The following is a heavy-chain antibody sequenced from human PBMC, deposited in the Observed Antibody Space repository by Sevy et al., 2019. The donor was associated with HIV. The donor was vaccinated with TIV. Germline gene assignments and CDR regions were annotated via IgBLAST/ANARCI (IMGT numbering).Heavy chain of an antibody. J-gene: IGHJ6*03. CDR2: IWYDGSNK. D-gene: IGHD6-13*01. CDR1: GFTFSSYG. V-gene: IGHV3-33*01. Sequence: GGSLRLSCAASGFTFSSYGMHWVHQAPGKGLEWVAVIWYDGSNKYYADSVKGRFTISRDNSKNTLYLQMNSLRAEDTTVSYCAREEIAAAGTSTGYYYYMDVWGKGTTVTVSS. CDR3: AREEIAAAGTSTGYYYYMDV.